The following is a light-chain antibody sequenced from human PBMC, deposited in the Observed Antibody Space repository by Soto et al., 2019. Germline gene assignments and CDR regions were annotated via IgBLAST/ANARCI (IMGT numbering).Light chain of an antibody. CDR2: DVS. J-gene: IGLJ2*01. V-gene: IGLV2-14*01. Sequence: QSVLTQPASVSGSPGQSITISCTGTSSDVGGYNYVSWYQQYPGKAPRLMAFDVSNRPSGVSNRFSGSKSGNTASLTISGLQTEDEADYYCSSYTSRSTVVFGGGTKLTVL. CDR3: SSYTSRSTVV. CDR1: SSDVGGYNY.